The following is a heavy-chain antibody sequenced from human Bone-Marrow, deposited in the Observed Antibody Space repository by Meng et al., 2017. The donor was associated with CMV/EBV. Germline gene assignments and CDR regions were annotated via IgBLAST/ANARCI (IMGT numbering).Heavy chain of an antibody. CDR2: MNPNSGNT. CDR3: ARTMRIRHMVLRFFPRGYYGMDV. Sequence: ASVKVSCKASGYTFTSYDINWVRQATGQGLEWMGWMNPNSGNTGYAQKFQGRVTMTRNTSISTAYMELSSLRSEDTAVYYCARTMRIRHMVLRFFPRGYYGMDVWGQGTTVTGSS. J-gene: IGHJ6*01. D-gene: IGHD3-3*01. CDR1: GYTFTSYD. V-gene: IGHV1-8*01.